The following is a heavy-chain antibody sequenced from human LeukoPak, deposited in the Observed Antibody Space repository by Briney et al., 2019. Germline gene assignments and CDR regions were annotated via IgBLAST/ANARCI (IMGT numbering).Heavy chain of an antibody. D-gene: IGHD3-3*01. V-gene: IGHV4-39*01. CDR3: ARYTGSSWGYSFDY. CDR2: IYYSGST. CDR1: GGSISSSSYY. J-gene: IGHJ4*02. Sequence: SETLSLTCTVSGGSISSSSYYWGWIRQPPGKGLEWIGSIYYSGSTYYNPSLKNRVTISVDTSKNQFSLKLSSVTAAGTAVYYCARYTGSSWGYSFDYWGLGILVTVSS.